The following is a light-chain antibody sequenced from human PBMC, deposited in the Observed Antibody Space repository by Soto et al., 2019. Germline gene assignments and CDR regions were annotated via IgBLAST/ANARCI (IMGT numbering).Light chain of an antibody. J-gene: IGLJ2*01. V-gene: IGLV2-14*01. CDR2: DVS. Sequence: QSALTQPASVSGSPGQSITISCTGTSSDVGGYNYVSWYQQHPGKAPKLMIYDVSSRPSGVSNRFSGSKSGNTASLTISGLQAEDEADYYCSSYTSSSFLVFGGGTKLTVL. CDR3: SSYTSSSFLV. CDR1: SSDVGGYNY.